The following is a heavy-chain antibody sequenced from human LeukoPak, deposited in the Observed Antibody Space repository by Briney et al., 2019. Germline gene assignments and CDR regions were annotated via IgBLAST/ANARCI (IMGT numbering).Heavy chain of an antibody. CDR1: GYTFTGYY. D-gene: IGHD3-22*01. CDR3: ARDRAAYYYDSSGCFDY. J-gene: IGHJ4*02. V-gene: IGHV1-2*02. Sequence: ATLKLSCKASGYTFTGYYMHWVRQAPGQGLEWMGWINPNSGGTNYGQQFHGRVTMTRDTSISTAYMELSWLRSDDTAVYYCARDRAAYYYDSSGCFDYWGQGTVVTVSS. CDR2: INPNSGGT.